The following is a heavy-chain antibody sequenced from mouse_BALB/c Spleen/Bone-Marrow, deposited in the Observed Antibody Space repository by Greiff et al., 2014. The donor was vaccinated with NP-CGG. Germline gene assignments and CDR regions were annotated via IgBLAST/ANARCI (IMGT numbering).Heavy chain of an antibody. CDR1: GFSLSRYS. CDR3: ARNPGVTYYFDY. D-gene: IGHD2-2*01. J-gene: IGHJ2*01. Sequence: VKLVESGPGLVAPSQSLSITCTVSGFSLSRYSVHWVRQPPGKGLEWLGMIWGGGNTDYNSALKSRLSISKDNSKSQVFLKMNSLQTDDTAKYYCARNPGVTYYFDYWGQGTTLTVSS. CDR2: IWGGGNT. V-gene: IGHV2-6-4*01.